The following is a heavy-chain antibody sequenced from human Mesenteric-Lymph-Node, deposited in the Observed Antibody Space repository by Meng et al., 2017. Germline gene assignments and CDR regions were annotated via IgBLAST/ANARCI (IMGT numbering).Heavy chain of an antibody. V-gene: IGHV3-48*03. CDR1: GFTFSSYE. Sequence: GESLKISCAASGFTFSSYEMNWVRQAPGKGLEWVSYISSSGSTIYYADSVKGRFTISRDNAKNSLFLQMDSLRAEDTAVYYCARDTNYASGLKIFTDGFDIWGQGTMVTVSS. CDR3: ARDTNYASGLKIFTDGFDI. D-gene: IGHD3-10*01. CDR2: ISSSGSTI. J-gene: IGHJ3*02.